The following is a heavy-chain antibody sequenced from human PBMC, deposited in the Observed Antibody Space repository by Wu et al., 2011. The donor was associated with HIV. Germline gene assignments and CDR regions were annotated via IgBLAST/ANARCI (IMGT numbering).Heavy chain of an antibody. Sequence: QVQLVQSGAEVVKPGASVKVSCKASGYTFSDYYMHWVRQAPGQGLEWMGWINPNSGGTNYAQKFQGRVTMTRDTSISTAFMELRSLRSDDTAVYYCARGVVVAATRSFDLWGRGTLVTVSS. V-gene: IGHV1-2*02. CDR1: GYTFSDYY. D-gene: IGHD2-15*01. CDR2: INPNSGGT. J-gene: IGHJ2*01. CDR3: ARGVVVAATRSFDL.